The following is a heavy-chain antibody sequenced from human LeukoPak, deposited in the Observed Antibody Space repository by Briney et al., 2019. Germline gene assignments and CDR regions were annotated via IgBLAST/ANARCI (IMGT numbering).Heavy chain of an antibody. D-gene: IGHD6-19*01. CDR1: GFTVSSNY. V-gene: IGHV3-66*01. Sequence: GGSLRLSCAASGFTVSSNYMSWVRQAPGKGLEWVSVIYSGGSTYYTDSVKGRFTISRDNSKNTLYLQMNSLRAEDTAVYYCARNYPHSSAWYNWFDPWGQGTLVTVPS. CDR3: ARNYPHSSAWYNWFDP. CDR2: IYSGGST. J-gene: IGHJ5*02.